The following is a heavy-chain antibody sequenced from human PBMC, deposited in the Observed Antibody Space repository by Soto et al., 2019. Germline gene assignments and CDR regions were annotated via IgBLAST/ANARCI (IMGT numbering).Heavy chain of an antibody. CDR1: TFTFNNFN. V-gene: IGHV3-30*18. CDR2: ISSDGLKT. Sequence: QAQLVESGGGVVQPGTSLRLSCVASTFTFNNFNMHWIRQAPGKGLDWLAVISSDGLKTYYPHSVKGRFTISRDKSTNTVSLQMSSLRTEDTAVYYCAKGRGLIQNDAFDIWGQGTMVIVS. CDR3: AKGRGLIQNDAFDI. D-gene: IGHD5-12*01. J-gene: IGHJ3*02.